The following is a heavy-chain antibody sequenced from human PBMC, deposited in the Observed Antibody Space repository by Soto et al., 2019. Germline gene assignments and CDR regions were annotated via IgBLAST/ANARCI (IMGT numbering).Heavy chain of an antibody. CDR1: GFTFSSYA. V-gene: IGHV3-30-3*01. Sequence: PVGSLRLSCAASGFTFSSYAMHWVRQAPGKGLEWVAVISYDGSNKYYADSVKGRFTISRDNSKNTLYLQMNSLRAEDTAVYYCARDWRAAVVAATHVDYWGQGTLVTVSS. D-gene: IGHD2-15*01. CDR2: ISYDGSNK. CDR3: ARDWRAAVVAATHVDY. J-gene: IGHJ4*02.